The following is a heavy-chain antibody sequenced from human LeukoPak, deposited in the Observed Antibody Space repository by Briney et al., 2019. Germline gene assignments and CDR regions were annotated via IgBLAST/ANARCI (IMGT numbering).Heavy chain of an antibody. V-gene: IGHV3-48*03. CDR3: ARDSVDTAMAHDY. D-gene: IGHD5-18*01. CDR1: GFTFSSYE. J-gene: IGHJ4*02. Sequence: QSGGSLRLSCAASGFTFSSYEMNWVRQAPGKGLEWVSYISSSGSTIYYADSVKGRFTISRDNAKNSLYLQMNSLRAEDTAVYHCARDSVDTAMAHDYWGQGTLVTVSS. CDR2: ISSSGSTI.